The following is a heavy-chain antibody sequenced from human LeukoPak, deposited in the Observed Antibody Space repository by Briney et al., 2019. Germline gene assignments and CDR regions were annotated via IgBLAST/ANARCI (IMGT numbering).Heavy chain of an antibody. V-gene: IGHV4-34*01. Sequence: SETLSLTCAVYGGSFSGYYCSWIRQPPGKGLEWIGEINHSGSTNYNPSLKSRVTISVDTSKNQFSLKLSSVTAADTAVYYCAGRDVVAKKYYFDYWGQGTLVTVSS. CDR3: AGRDVVAKKYYFDY. J-gene: IGHJ4*02. CDR1: GGSFSGYY. CDR2: INHSGST. D-gene: IGHD2-15*01.